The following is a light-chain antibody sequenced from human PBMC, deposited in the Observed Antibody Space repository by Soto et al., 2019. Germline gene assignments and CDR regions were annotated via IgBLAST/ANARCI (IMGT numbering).Light chain of an antibody. J-gene: IGLJ1*01. CDR2: GST. CDR1: NSNIGAGYD. CDR3: QSYDSSLSGFYV. V-gene: IGLV1-40*01. Sequence: QSVLTQPPSVSGAPGQWVTISRTGSNSNIGAGYDVHWYQQLPGAAPKLLIYGSTKRPSGVPDRFSGSKSGTSASLAITGLQAEDEADYYCQSYDSSLSGFYVFGTGTKV.